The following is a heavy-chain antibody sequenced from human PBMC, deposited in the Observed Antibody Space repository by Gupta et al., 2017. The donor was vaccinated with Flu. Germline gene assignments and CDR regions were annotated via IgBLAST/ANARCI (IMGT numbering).Heavy chain of an antibody. CDR2: INQDGTTK. CDR1: GFTFSDSW. CDR3: ARNRGWEQFDY. D-gene: IGHD5-24*01. V-gene: IGHV3-7*01. Sequence: EVHLVESGGGLVQPGGSLRLSCAASGFTFSDSWMNWVRQAPGKGLEWVANINQDGTTKNYVDSLKGRFTVSRDNAKNSLYLQMDSLRAEDTAVYFCARNRGWEQFDYWGQGTLVTVSS. J-gene: IGHJ4*02.